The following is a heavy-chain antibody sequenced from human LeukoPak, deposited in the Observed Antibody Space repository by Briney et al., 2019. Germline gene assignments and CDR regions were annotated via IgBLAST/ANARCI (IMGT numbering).Heavy chain of an antibody. CDR2: ISSRSSTI. CDR3: ARDADYGDYGFDY. V-gene: IGHV3-48*02. D-gene: IGHD4-17*01. CDR1: GLPFNSYS. J-gene: IGHJ4*02. Sequence: AGGSLTLSCAPSGLPFNSYSMICVRHARGEALEGFSYISSRSSTIYYADSVKGRFTISRDNAKNSLYLQMNSLRDEDTAVYYCARDADYGDYGFDYWGQGTLVTVSS.